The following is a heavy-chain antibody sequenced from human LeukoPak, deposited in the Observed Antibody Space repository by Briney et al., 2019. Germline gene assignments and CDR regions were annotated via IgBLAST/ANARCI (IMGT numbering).Heavy chain of an antibody. D-gene: IGHD3-3*01. V-gene: IGHV3-53*01. CDR3: AREFTILGVVFDY. J-gene: IGHJ4*02. Sequence: GGSLRLSCAASGFTVSSNYMSWVRQAPGKGLEWVSVIYSGGSTYYADSVKGRFTISRDNSKNTLYLQMNSLRAEDTAVYYCAREFTILGVVFDYWGQGTLVTVSS. CDR2: IYSGGST. CDR1: GFTVSSNY.